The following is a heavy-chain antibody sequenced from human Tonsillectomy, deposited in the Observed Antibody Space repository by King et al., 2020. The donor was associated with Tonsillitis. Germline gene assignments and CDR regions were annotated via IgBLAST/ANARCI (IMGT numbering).Heavy chain of an antibody. CDR2: IRSRAYGATT. Sequence: VQLVESGGGLVQPGRSLRLSCTTSGFTFGDYALSWFRQAPGKGLEWVGFIRSRAYGATTQYAASVKGRFTISRDDSTSIAYLQMNSLKTEDTAVYYCSRDQSYDSSGYYYVGDLPNWFDPWGQGTLVTVSS. J-gene: IGHJ5*02. CDR3: SRDQSYDSSGYYYVGDLPNWFDP. CDR1: GFTFGDYA. V-gene: IGHV3-49*03. D-gene: IGHD3-22*01.